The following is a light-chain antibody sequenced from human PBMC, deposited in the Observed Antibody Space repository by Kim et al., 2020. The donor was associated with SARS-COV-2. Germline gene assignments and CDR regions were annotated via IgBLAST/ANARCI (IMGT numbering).Light chain of an antibody. CDR2: AAS. J-gene: IGKJ2*01. CDR3: QQYGSSPYT. V-gene: IGKV3-20*01. Sequence: EIVLTQSPGTLSLSPGERATLSCRASQSVSNNYLTWYQQKPGQAPRLFIYAASRRVTGIPDRFSGSGSGTDFTLTISRLEPEDFAMYYCQQYGSSPYTVGQETKLEI. CDR1: QSVSNNY.